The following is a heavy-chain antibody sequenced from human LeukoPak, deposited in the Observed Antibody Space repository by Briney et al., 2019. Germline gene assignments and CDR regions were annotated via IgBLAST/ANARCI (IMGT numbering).Heavy chain of an antibody. CDR3: ARGGNYYAFDY. Sequence: GGSLRLSCAASGFTFSDYYMSWIRQAPGKGLEWVSDISSSGIIISYADSVKGRFTISRDNAKNSLFLQMNSLGAEDTAVYYCARGGNYYAFDYWGQGTLVTVSS. D-gene: IGHD1-26*01. V-gene: IGHV3-11*01. CDR2: ISSSGIII. CDR1: GFTFSDYY. J-gene: IGHJ4*02.